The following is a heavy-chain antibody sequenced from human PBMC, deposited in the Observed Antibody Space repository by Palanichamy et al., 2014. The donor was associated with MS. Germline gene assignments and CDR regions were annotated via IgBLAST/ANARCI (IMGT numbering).Heavy chain of an antibody. CDR3: AGRISFFGAVGA. V-gene: IGHV4-38-2*01. CDR1: GHSITSNYY. J-gene: IGHJ6*02. Sequence: QVQLQESGPGLVKPSETLSLTCDVSGHSITSNYYWAWVRQAPGKGLEWIGCIYQRGSTFYSPSLKSRVTISVDTSKNNFSLKLTSVTAADAAVYFCAGRISFFGAVGAWGQGTTVTVSS. D-gene: IGHD3-3*01. CDR2: IYQRGST.